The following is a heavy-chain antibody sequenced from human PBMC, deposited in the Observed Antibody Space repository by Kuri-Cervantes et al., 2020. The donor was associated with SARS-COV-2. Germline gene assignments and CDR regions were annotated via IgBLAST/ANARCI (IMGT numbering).Heavy chain of an antibody. CDR3: AREATPTGCSSTSCYYYYYYGMDV. Sequence: ETLSLTCAASGFTFSSYSMNWVRQAPGKGQEWVSSISSSSSYIYYADSVKGRFTISRDNAKNSLYLQMNSLRAEDTAVYYCAREATPTGCSSTSCYYYYYYGMDVWGQGTTVTVSS. CDR1: GFTFSSYS. J-gene: IGHJ6*02. V-gene: IGHV3-21*01. D-gene: IGHD2-2*01. CDR2: ISSSSSYI.